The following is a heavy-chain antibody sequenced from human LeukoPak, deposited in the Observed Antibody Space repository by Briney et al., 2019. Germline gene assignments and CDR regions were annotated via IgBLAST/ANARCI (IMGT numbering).Heavy chain of an antibody. CDR2: ITTGDGNT. V-gene: IGHV3-23*01. Sequence: HPGGCLRLSCTASVFTFSSYTMTWVRQAPGKGLKWVSTITTGDGNTYYADSVKGRFTVSRDDSKNTLYLQMNSLRAEDTAVYYCAKDGGLWVSAHWGDSWGRGTLVTVSS. D-gene: IGHD7-27*01. CDR1: VFTFSSYT. CDR3: AKDGGLWVSAHWGDS. J-gene: IGHJ4*02.